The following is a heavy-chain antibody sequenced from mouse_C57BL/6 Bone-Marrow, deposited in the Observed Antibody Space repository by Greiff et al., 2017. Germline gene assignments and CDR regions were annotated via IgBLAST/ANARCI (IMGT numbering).Heavy chain of an antibody. Sequence: QVQLQQSGPGLVQPSQSLSITCTVSGFSLTSYGVYWVRQSPGKGLEWLGVIWSGGSTDYNAAFISRLSISKDNSKSQVFFKMNRLQADDTAIYYCARPLYDYAAWFAYWGQGTLVTVSA. D-gene: IGHD2-4*01. CDR1: GFSLTSYG. J-gene: IGHJ3*01. CDR2: IWSGGST. CDR3: ARPLYDYAAWFAY. V-gene: IGHV2-2*01.